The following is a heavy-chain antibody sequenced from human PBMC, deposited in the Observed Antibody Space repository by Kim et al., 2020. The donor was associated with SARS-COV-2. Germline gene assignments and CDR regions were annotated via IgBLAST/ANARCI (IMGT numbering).Heavy chain of an antibody. J-gene: IGHJ4*02. CDR3: AKGVVPAAETEIFDC. V-gene: IGHV3-23*01. Sequence: DALKGRFTIARDKSKDTLYLQMNSLRAEDTAVYYCAKGVVPAAETEIFDCWGQGTLVTVSS. D-gene: IGHD2-2*01.